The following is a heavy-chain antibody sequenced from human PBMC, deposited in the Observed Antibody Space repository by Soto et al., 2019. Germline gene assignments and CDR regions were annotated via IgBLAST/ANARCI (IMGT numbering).Heavy chain of an antibody. D-gene: IGHD2-21*02. Sequence: SETLSLTCTVSGGSISSSSYYWGRIRQPPGKGLEWIGSIYYSGSTYYNPSLKSRVTISVDTSKNQFSLKLSSVTAADTAVYYCARPYCGGDCYSEHNWFDPWGQGTLVTVSS. V-gene: IGHV4-39*01. J-gene: IGHJ5*02. CDR2: IYYSGST. CDR1: GGSISSSSYY. CDR3: ARPYCGGDCYSEHNWFDP.